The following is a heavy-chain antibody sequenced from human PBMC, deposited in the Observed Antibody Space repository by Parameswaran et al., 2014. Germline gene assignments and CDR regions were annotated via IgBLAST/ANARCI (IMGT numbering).Heavy chain of an antibody. V-gene: IGHV1-2*02. D-gene: IGHD3-22*01. CDR3: ARVPPGYYDSSGYYYYY. Sequence: WVRQAPGQGLEWMGWINPNSGGTNYAQKFQGRVTMTRDTSISTAYMELSRLRSDDTAVYYCARVPPGYYDSSGYYYYYWGQGTLVTVSS. CDR2: INPNSGGT. J-gene: IGHJ4*02.